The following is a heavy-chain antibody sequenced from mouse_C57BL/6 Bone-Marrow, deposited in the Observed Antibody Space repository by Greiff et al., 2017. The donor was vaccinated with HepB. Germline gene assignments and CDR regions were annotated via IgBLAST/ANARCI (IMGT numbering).Heavy chain of an antibody. V-gene: IGHV1-50*01. CDR1: GYTFTSYW. CDR3: ARCYSKETFDY. J-gene: IGHJ2*01. Sequence: QVQLKQPGAELVKPGASVKLSCKASGYTFTSYWMQWVKQRPGQGLEWIGEIDPSDSYTNYNQKFKGKATLTVDTSSSTAYMQLSSLTTEDSAIYYGARCYSKETFDYWGQGTTLTVSS. CDR2: IDPSDSYT. D-gene: IGHD2-5*01.